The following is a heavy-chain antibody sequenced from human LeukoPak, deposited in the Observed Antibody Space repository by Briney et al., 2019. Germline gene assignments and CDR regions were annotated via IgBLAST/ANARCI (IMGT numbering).Heavy chain of an antibody. V-gene: IGHV3-21*01. Sequence: GGSLRLSCAASGFTFSSYTMNWVRQAPGKGLEWVSSISSSSSYIYYADSVMGRFTISRDNAKNSLYLQMNSLRAEDTAVYYCARAVYGRDAFDIWGQRTTVTVSS. CDR2: ISSSSSYI. D-gene: IGHD4-17*01. CDR1: GFTFSSYT. CDR3: ARAVYGRDAFDI. J-gene: IGHJ3*02.